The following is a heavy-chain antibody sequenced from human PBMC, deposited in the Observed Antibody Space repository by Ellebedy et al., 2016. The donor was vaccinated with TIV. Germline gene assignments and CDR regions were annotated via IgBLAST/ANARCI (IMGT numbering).Heavy chain of an antibody. V-gene: IGHV3-53*01. CDR1: GVNVSSNY. CDR2: IYSDGST. J-gene: IGHJ3*02. D-gene: IGHD1-26*01. Sequence: GGSLRLCXAASGVNVSSNYMSWVRQAPGKGLEWVLIIYSDGSTYYADSVKGRFTLSRDISKNTLFLQMNSLRAEDTAVYYCARAKRGSYYSAFDIWGQGTMVTVSS. CDR3: ARAKRGSYYSAFDI.